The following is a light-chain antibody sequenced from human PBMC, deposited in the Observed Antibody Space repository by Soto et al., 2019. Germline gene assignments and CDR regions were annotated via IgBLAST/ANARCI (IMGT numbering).Light chain of an antibody. Sequence: QPVLTQPPSVSGAPGQRVTISCTGSSSNIGAGYDVHWYQHLPGTAPKLLIYGNTNRPSGVPDRFSGSKSGTSASLAITGLQAEDEADYDCQSYDSSLSAVVFGGGTKLTVL. J-gene: IGLJ2*01. CDR2: GNT. V-gene: IGLV1-40*01. CDR3: QSYDSSLSAVV. CDR1: SSNIGAGYD.